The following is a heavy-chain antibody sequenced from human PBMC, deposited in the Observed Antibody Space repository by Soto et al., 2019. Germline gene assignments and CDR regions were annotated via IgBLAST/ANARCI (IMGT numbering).Heavy chain of an antibody. CDR2: INHSGST. D-gene: IGHD3-16*01. J-gene: IGHJ4*02. CDR1: GGSFSGYY. V-gene: IGHV4-34*01. Sequence: SETLSLTCAVYGGSFSGYYWSWIRQPPGKGLEWIGEINHSGSTNYNPSLKSRVTISVDTSKNQFSLKLSSVTAADTAVYYCARSLVPLDPKTPGEVYYFDYWGQGTLVTVSS. CDR3: ARSLVPLDPKTPGEVYYFDY.